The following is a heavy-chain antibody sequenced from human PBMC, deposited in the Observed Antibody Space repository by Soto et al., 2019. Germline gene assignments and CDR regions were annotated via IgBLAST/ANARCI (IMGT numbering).Heavy chain of an antibody. Sequence: GGSLRLSCAASGLSTYSMNWVRQAPGKGLEWVSYISSSSSTILYANSVKGRFTISRDNAKNTLYLQMNSLRAEDTAVYYCAKDLRVLVPAATGWFDPWGQGTLVTAPQ. D-gene: IGHD2-2*01. CDR3: AKDLRVLVPAATGWFDP. CDR2: ISSSSSTI. J-gene: IGHJ5*02. V-gene: IGHV3-48*01. CDR1: GLSTYS.